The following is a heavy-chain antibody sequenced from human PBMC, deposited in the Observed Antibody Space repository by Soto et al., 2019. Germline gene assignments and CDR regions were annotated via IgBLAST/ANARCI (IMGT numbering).Heavy chain of an antibody. Sequence: GGSLRLSCAASGFTFSSYGMHWVRQAPGKGLEWVAVISYDGSNKYYADSVKGRFTISRDNSKNTLYLQMNSLRAEDTAVYYCAKEIAAAGFFDYWGQGTLVTVSS. CDR1: GFTFSSYG. CDR3: AKEIAAAGFFDY. D-gene: IGHD6-13*01. V-gene: IGHV3-30*18. CDR2: ISYDGSNK. J-gene: IGHJ4*02.